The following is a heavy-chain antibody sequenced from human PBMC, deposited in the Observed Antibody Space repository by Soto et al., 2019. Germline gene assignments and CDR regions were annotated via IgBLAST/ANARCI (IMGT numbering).Heavy chain of an antibody. CDR2: ISGSGGST. CDR1: GFTFSSYS. Sequence: GGSLILSCAASGFTFSSYSMSWVRQAPGKGLEWVSAISGSGGSTYYADSVKGRFTISRDNSKNTLYLQMNSLRAEDTAVYYCAKDVLAAAAPHPNDAFDIWGQGTMVTVSS. D-gene: IGHD6-13*01. CDR3: AKDVLAAAAPHPNDAFDI. V-gene: IGHV3-23*01. J-gene: IGHJ3*02.